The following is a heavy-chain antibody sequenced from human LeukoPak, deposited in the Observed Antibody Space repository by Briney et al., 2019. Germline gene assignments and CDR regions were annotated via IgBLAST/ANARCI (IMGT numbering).Heavy chain of an antibody. D-gene: IGHD3-9*01. Sequence: RVASVKVSCKASGYTFTGYYMHWVRQAPGQGLEWMGWINPNSGGTNYAQKFQGRVTMTRDTSISTAHMELSRLRSDDTAVYYCARDRASVLRYFDWLSSYYYYYGMDVWGQGTTVTVSS. CDR1: GYTFTGYY. V-gene: IGHV1-2*02. CDR3: ARDRASVLRYFDWLSSYYYYYGMDV. J-gene: IGHJ6*02. CDR2: INPNSGGT.